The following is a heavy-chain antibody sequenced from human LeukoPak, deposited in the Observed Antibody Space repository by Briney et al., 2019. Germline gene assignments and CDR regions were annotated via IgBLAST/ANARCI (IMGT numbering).Heavy chain of an antibody. Sequence: ASVKVSCKVSGYTLTELSMHWVRQAPGKGLEWMGGFDPEDGETIYAQKFQGRVTMTTDTSTSTAYMELRSLRSDDTAVYYCARDRQGGDFDYWGQGTLVTVSS. D-gene: IGHD3-16*01. V-gene: IGHV1-24*01. CDR3: ARDRQGGDFDY. J-gene: IGHJ4*02. CDR1: GYTLTELS. CDR2: FDPEDGET.